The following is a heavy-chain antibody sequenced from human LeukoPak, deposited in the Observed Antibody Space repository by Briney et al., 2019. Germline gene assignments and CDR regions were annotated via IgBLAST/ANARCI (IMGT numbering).Heavy chain of an antibody. CDR1: GFTFSHYR. CDR3: ARDSIAVAVVGGGYYYYYYGMDV. D-gene: IGHD6-19*01. Sequence: GGSLRLSCTASGFTFSHYRMTWVRQAPGKGLEWVAFISSPGGVTYYADSVKGRFTISRDNAKNSLYLQMNSLRAEDTAVYYCARDSIAVAVVGGGYYYYYYGMDVWGQGTTVTVSS. J-gene: IGHJ6*02. V-gene: IGHV3-48*01. CDR2: ISSPGGVT.